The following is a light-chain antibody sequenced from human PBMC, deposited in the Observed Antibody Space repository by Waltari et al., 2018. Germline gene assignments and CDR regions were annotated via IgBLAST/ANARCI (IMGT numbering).Light chain of an antibody. V-gene: IGKV3-20*01. Sequence: IVLTQSPDTLSLSPGERATLSCRASHTVSSGFLAWYQQRADQAPRLLIYGASIRATGIPDRFSGSGSGTDFTLTINRLEPEDFAVYYCQQYDASPRTFGQGTKVEIK. CDR2: GAS. CDR3: QQYDASPRT. CDR1: HTVSSGF. J-gene: IGKJ1*01.